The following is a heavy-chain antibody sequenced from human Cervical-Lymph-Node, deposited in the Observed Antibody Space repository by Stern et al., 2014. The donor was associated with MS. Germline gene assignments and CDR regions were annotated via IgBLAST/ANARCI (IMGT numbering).Heavy chain of an antibody. CDR3: ARMKTGLRENRGFDF. Sequence: QLQLQESGPGLVKPSETLSLTCTVSGDSINSGDFHWSWVRQSPGKGLEWIGYIYYSGRNYNNPSLKSRVTMSIDTSTNQFSLNVTSVTAADTALYYCARMKTGLRENRGFDFWGQGTQVTVSS. J-gene: IGHJ4*02. CDR2: IYYSGRN. D-gene: IGHD4-17*01. V-gene: IGHV4-30-4*01. CDR1: GDSINSGDFH.